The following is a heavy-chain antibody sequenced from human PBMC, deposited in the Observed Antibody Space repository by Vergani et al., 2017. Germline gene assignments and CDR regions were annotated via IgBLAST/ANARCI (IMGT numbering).Heavy chain of an antibody. CDR3: ARASWREYYFDY. D-gene: IGHD3-10*01. CDR2: IYTSGST. Sequence: QVQLQESGPGLVKPSQTLSLTCTVSGGSISSGSHYWSWIRQPAGKGLEWIGRIYTSGSTNYNPPLKTRVTISVDTSKNQFSLKLSSVAAADTAVYYCARASWREYYFDYWGQGTLVTVSS. J-gene: IGHJ4*02. CDR1: GGSISSGSHY. V-gene: IGHV4-61*02.